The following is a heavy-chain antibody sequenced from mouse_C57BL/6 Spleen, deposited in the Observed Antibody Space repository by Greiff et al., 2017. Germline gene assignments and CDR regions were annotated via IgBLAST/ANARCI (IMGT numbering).Heavy chain of an antibody. Sequence: QVQLKQPGAELVKPGASVKVSCKASGYTFTSYWMHWVKQRPGQGLEWIGRIHPSDSDTNYNQKFKGKATLTVDKSSSTAYMQLSSLTSEDSAVYYCAIGALYYGSSYFDYWGQGTTLTVSS. D-gene: IGHD1-1*01. J-gene: IGHJ2*01. CDR1: GYTFTSYW. V-gene: IGHV1-74*01. CDR3: AIGALYYGSSYFDY. CDR2: IHPSDSDT.